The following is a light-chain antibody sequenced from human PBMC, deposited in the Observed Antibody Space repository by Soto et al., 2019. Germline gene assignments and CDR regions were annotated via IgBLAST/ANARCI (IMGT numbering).Light chain of an antibody. J-gene: IGKJ2*01. CDR3: QQANSFPYT. Sequence: DIQMTQSPSSVSASVGDRATITCRASQHISSWLAWYQQKPGKAPELLIYDASSLQSGVPSRFSGSGSGTDFTLTINSLQPEDFATYYCQQANSFPYTFGLGTKVDIK. V-gene: IGKV1-12*01. CDR2: DAS. CDR1: QHISSW.